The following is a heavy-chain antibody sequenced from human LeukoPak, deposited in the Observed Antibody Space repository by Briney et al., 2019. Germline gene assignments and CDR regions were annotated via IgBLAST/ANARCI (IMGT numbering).Heavy chain of an antibody. J-gene: IGHJ6*02. V-gene: IGHV1-69*13. CDR3: ARDLRTMVRGHYYYGMDV. CDR2: IIPIFGTA. CDR1: GYTFTSYG. D-gene: IGHD3-10*01. Sequence: GASVKVSCKASGYTFTSYGISWVRQAPGQGLEWMGGIIPIFGTANYAQKFQGRVTITADESTSTAYMELSSLRSEDTAVYYCARDLRTMVRGHYYYGMDVWGQGTTVTVSS.